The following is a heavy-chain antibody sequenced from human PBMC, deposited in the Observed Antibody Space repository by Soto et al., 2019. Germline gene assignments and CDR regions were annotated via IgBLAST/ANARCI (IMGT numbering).Heavy chain of an antibody. CDR1: GDTFSSSA. Sequence: QVQLVQSGAEVKKPGSSVKVSCKASGDTFSSSAFSWVRQAPGQGLEWMGGIIPLFRTPDYGQRFQGRVTITADESAGTVYMELRGLRSEDTAVYFCARDKGRQQLGGNYYYITDIWAQGTTVTVSS. J-gene: IGHJ6*02. CDR2: IIPLFRTP. V-gene: IGHV1-69*13. D-gene: IGHD3-3*02. CDR3: ARDKGRQQLGGNYYYITDI.